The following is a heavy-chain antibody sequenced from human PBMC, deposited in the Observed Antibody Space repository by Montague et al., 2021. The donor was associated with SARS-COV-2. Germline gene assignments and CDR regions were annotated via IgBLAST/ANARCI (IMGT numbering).Heavy chain of an antibody. Sequence: TLSLTCTVSGDSVSSEIYYWSWIRQPAGKGLEWIGRIYTSGSTNYNPSLRSRVIISVDTSKNQFSLRLSSVTAADTAVYYCAREGGNHSRYFDYWGQGTLVTVSS. V-gene: IGHV4-61*02. J-gene: IGHJ4*02. CDR3: AREGGNHSRYFDY. D-gene: IGHD1-14*01. CDR1: GDSVSSEIYY. CDR2: IYTSGST.